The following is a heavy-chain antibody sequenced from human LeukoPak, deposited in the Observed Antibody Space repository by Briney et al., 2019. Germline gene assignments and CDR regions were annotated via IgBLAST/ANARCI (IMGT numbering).Heavy chain of an antibody. CDR1: DDSISSTTYY. CDR2: MYYSGST. CDR3: ARDHGSSNWYYY. V-gene: IGHV4-39*07. Sequence: SETLSLTRAVSDDSISSTTYYWGWIRQPPGKGLEWIGSMYYSGSTHYNPSLKSRVTISIDTSKSQFSLKLTSVTAADTAVYYCARDHGSSNWYYYWGQGTLVTVSS. J-gene: IGHJ4*02. D-gene: IGHD6-13*01.